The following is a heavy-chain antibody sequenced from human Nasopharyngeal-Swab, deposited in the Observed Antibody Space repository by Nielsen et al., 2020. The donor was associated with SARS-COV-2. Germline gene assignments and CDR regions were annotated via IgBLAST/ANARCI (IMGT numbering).Heavy chain of an antibody. J-gene: IGHJ6*03. CDR2: INHSGST. V-gene: IGHV4-34*01. Sequence: WIRQPPGKGLEWIGEINHSGSTNYNPSLKGRVTISVDTSKNQFSLKLSSVTAADTAVYYCARGRHIVATILRYYYYMDVWGKGTTVTVSS. D-gene: IGHD5-12*01. CDR3: ARGRHIVATILRYYYYMDV.